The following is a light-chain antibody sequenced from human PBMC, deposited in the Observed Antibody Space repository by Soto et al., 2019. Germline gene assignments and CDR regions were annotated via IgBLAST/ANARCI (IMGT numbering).Light chain of an antibody. CDR2: DAS. V-gene: IGKV3D-11*01. Sequence: EIVLTHSPATLSLSPGERATLSCRASQGVSSYLAWYQQQPGQAPRLLIYDASNRATGIPARFIGSGPGTDFTLTVSSLEPEDVGVYCGQQLSNWPLTCRGGTKVEIK. CDR3: QQLSNWPLT. J-gene: IGKJ4*01. CDR1: QGVSSY.